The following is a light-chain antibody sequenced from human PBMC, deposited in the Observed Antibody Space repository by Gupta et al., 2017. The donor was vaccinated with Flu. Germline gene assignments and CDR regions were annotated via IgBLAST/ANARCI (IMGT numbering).Light chain of an antibody. J-gene: IGKJ1*01. CDR3: QQDHSTPLS. V-gene: IGKV4-1*01. CDR1: QSLLYSSNNRDY. CDR2: GAS. Sequence: DIVLTQSPDSLAVSLGERATINCRSSQSLLYSSNNRDYLAWYQQKRGQPPQLLIYGASTRESGVPDRFSGSASGTDFTLTINSLQAEDVAVYYCQQDHSTPLSFGQGTKVEIK.